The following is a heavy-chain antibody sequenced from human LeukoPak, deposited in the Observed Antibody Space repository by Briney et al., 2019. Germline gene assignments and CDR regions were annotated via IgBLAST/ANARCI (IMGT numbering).Heavy chain of an antibody. J-gene: IGHJ4*02. V-gene: IGHV5-51*01. CDR3: ARLPLNYPRASPLGY. CDR2: IYPGDSDT. CDR1: GYSFTIYW. D-gene: IGHD1-7*01. Sequence: GESLKISCKGSGYSFTIYWIAWVRQMPGKGLEWMGIIYPGDSDTRYSPSFQGQVTISADKSISTAYLQWSSLKASDTAMYYCARLPLNYPRASPLGYWGQGTLVTVSP.